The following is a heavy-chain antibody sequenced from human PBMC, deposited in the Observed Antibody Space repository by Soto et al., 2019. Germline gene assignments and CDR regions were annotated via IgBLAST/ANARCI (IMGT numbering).Heavy chain of an antibody. J-gene: IGHJ6*02. Sequence: QVKLMQSGAEVKKPGASVKVSCKASGYTFTNYYIHWVRQAPGQGLEWLGWIDGDSGGTSYAQKFQGWVTMTRDTSINTAYMELSRLTSDDTAVYYCARTPNNGRAGVYGMDVWGQGTTVTVSS. CDR2: IDGDSGGT. D-gene: IGHD1-26*01. CDR3: ARTPNNGRAGVYGMDV. CDR1: GYTFTNYY. V-gene: IGHV1-2*04.